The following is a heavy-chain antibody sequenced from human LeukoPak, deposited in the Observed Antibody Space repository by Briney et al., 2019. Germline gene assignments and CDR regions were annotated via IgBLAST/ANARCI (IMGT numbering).Heavy chain of an antibody. CDR1: GGSISSSSYY. V-gene: IGHV4-39*07. Sequence: SETLSLTCTVSGGSISSSSYYWGWIRQHPGKGLEWIGSIYYSGSTYYNPSLKSRVTISVDTFKNQFSLKLSSVTAADTAVYYCARDRLDYDSSGYYQSWFDPWGQGTLVTVSS. CDR3: ARDRLDYDSSGYYQSWFDP. J-gene: IGHJ5*02. CDR2: IYYSGST. D-gene: IGHD3-22*01.